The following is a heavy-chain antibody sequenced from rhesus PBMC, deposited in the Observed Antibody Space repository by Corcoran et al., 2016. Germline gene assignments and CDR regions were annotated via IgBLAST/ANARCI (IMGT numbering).Heavy chain of an antibody. CDR1: GGLINNRY. J-gene: IGHJ5-1*01. V-gene: IGHV4-169*01. Sequence: QLQLQESGPGLVKPSETLSLSCAVAGGLINNRYWSWIRPAPGEGLEGIGYIYGSGSSTKYNPSLESRVTLSVDTAKNQLSLRLSSVTAADTALYYCAKEEDYGNRGHRFDVWGPGVLITVSS. CDR3: AKEEDYGNRGHRFDV. D-gene: IGHD4-35*01. CDR2: IYGSGSST.